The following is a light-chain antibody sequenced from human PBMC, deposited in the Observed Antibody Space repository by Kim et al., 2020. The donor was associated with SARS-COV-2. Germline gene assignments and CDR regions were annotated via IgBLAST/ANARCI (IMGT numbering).Light chain of an antibody. Sequence: IQLTHSPYSLSAAVGDRVTISCRASQGLSSWLAWYQLKPGKAPKSLIYAASSLQSGVPLRFSGSGSGTDFTLTISSLQPEYFATYDCQEYNSFPQSFGQGNKV. CDR2: AAS. CDR3: QEYNSFPQS. CDR1: QGLSSW. J-gene: IGKJ1*01. V-gene: IGKV1D-16*01.